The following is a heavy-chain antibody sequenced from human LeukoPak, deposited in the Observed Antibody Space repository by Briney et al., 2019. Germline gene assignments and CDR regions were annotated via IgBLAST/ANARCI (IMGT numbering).Heavy chain of an antibody. CDR2: IRSKAYGGTT. V-gene: IGHV3-49*04. CDR3: TRARTMTTVTPRAFDI. J-gene: IGHJ3*02. CDR1: GFTFGDYA. D-gene: IGHD4-17*01. Sequence: GGSLRFSCTASGFTFGDYAKSWVRQAPGKGLEWVGFIRSKAYGGTTEYAAAVKGTFTISRDDSQSIAYLQMNSLKTEDTAVYYCTRARTMTTVTPRAFDIWGQGTMVTVSS.